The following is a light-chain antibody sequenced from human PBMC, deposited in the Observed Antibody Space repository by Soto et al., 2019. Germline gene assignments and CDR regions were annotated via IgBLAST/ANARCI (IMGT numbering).Light chain of an antibody. CDR3: ASWDDSLTGPV. CDR2: SNS. Sequence: QSVLTQPPSASGTPGQRVTVSCSGSSSNIGSSVVNWYQHIPGTAPKLPIYSNSQRPSGVPDRFSGSKSGTSASLAISGLQSDDEANYYCASWDDSLTGPVFGTGTKVTVL. CDR1: SSNIGSSV. J-gene: IGLJ1*01. V-gene: IGLV1-44*01.